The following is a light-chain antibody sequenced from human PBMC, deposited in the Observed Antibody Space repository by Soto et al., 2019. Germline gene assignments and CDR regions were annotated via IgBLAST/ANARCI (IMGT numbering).Light chain of an antibody. CDR2: AAS. CDR3: LQDYNYPRT. CDR1: QSIRND. V-gene: IGKV1-6*01. Sequence: AIQMTQSPSSLSASVGDRVTITCRASQSIRNDLGWYQQKPGKAPKLLIYAASSLQSGVPSRFSGSGSGTDFTLTISSLQPEEFATYYCLQDYNYPRTFGQGTKLEIK. J-gene: IGKJ2*01.